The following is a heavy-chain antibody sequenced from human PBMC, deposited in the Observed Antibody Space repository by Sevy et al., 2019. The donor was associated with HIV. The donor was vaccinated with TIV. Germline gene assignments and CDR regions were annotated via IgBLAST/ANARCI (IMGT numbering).Heavy chain of an antibody. CDR1: GYSFTSYW. D-gene: IGHD2-21*02. CDR3: ARQPHCGGDCHWGLRAFDI. Sequence: GESLKISCKGSGYSFTSYWIGWVRQMPGKGLEWMGIIYPGDSDTRYSPPFQGQVTISADKSISTAYLQWSSLKASDTAMYYCARQPHCGGDCHWGLRAFDIWGQGTMVTVSS. J-gene: IGHJ3*02. V-gene: IGHV5-51*01. CDR2: IYPGDSDT.